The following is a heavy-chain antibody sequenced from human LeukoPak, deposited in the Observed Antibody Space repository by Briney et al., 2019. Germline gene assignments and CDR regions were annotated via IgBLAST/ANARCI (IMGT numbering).Heavy chain of an antibody. J-gene: IGHJ4*02. CDR2: ISSSSTTI. V-gene: IGHV3-48*01. D-gene: IGHD2-2*01. CDR3: ARRYCSSTSCYLSLDY. Sequence: GGSLRLSCAASGFTFSSYSMNWVRQAPGKGLEWVAYISSSSTTIYYADSVKGRFTISRDNARNSLYLQMNSLRAEGTAVYYCARRYCSSTSCYLSLDYWGQGTLVTVSS. CDR1: GFTFSSYS.